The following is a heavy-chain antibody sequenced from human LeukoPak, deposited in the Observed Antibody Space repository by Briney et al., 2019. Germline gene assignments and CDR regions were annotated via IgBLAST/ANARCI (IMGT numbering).Heavy chain of an antibody. CDR1: GGTFSRYT. CDR2: IIPILGIA. D-gene: IGHD5-24*01. V-gene: IGHV1-69*02. J-gene: IGHJ4*02. Sequence: KVSRKGSGGTFSRYTFSWVLQGPGQGLEWVGRIIPILGIANYAQKFQGRVTITADKSTSTAYMELSSLRSEDTAVYYCARRDGYNPFDYWGQGTLVTVSS. CDR3: ARRDGYNPFDY.